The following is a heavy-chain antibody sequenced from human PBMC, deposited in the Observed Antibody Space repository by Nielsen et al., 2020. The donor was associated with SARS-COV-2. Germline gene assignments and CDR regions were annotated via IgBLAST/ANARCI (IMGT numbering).Heavy chain of an antibody. D-gene: IGHD6-19*01. CDR2: INAGNGNT. CDR3: ARVAVAGKYYFDY. CDR1: GYTFTSYA. J-gene: IGHJ4*02. V-gene: IGHV1-3*01. Sequence: ASVKVSCKASGYTFTSYAMHWVRQAPGQRLEWMGWINAGNGNTKYSQKFQGRVTITRDTFASTAYMELSSLRSEDTAVYYCARVAVAGKYYFDYWGQGTLVTVSS.